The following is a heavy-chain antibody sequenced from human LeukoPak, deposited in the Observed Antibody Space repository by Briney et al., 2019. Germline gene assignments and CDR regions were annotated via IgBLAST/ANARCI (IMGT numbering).Heavy chain of an antibody. CDR1: GGPFSGYY. J-gene: IGHJ4*02. V-gene: IGHV4-34*01. Sequence: PSETLSLTCAVYGGPFSGYYWSWIRQPPGKGLEWIGEINHSGSTNYNPSLKSRVTISVDTSKNQFSLKLSSVTAADTAVYYCASLARDYWGQGTLVTVSS. CDR2: INHSGST. CDR3: ASLARDY.